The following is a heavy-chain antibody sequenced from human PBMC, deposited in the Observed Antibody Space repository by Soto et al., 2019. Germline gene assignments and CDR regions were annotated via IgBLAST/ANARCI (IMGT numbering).Heavy chain of an antibody. CDR3: AKDSLIVVVVESDY. D-gene: IGHD2-15*01. CDR1: GFTFSSYA. Sequence: GGSLRLSCAASGFTFSSYAMSWVRQAPGKGLEWVSAISGSGGSTYYADSVKGRFTISRDNSKNALYLQMNSLRAEDTAVYYCAKDSLIVVVVESDYWGQGTLVTVSS. J-gene: IGHJ4*02. CDR2: ISGSGGST. V-gene: IGHV3-23*01.